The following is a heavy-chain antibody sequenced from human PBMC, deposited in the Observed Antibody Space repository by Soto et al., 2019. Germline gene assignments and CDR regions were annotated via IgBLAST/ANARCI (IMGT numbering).Heavy chain of an antibody. J-gene: IGHJ4*02. V-gene: IGHV1-69*08. CDR3: ARDVPDYYDSSGPEGY. CDR1: GGTFSDYT. Sequence: QVQLVQSGAEVKKPGSSVKVSCKASGGTFSDYTINWVRQAPGQGLEWVGRIVPILGLANYAQKFQGSVTITADKSTSTSYMEVTSLRSGDTAVYFCARDVPDYYDSSGPEGYWGQGTLVTVSS. CDR2: IVPILGLA. D-gene: IGHD3-22*01.